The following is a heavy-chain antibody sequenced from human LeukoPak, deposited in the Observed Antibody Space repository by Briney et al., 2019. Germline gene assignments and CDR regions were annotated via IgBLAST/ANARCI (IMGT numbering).Heavy chain of an antibody. J-gene: IGHJ4*02. CDR3: ARDMPSFTMVRGVIDY. CDR1: GGSISSSSYY. CDR2: IYYSGST. V-gene: IGHV4-39*07. D-gene: IGHD3-10*01. Sequence: SETLSLTCTVSGGSISSSSYYWGWIRQPPGKGLEWIVSIYYSGSTYYNPSLKGRVTISVDTSKNQFSLKLSSVTAADTALYYCARDMPSFTMVRGVIDYWGQGTLVTVSS.